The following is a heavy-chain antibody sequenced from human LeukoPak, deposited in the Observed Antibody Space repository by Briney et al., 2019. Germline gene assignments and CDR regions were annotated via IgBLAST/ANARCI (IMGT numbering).Heavy chain of an antibody. V-gene: IGHV3-21*04. Sequence: PGGSLRLSCAASAFSISAYNMNWVRQTPGKGLAWVSSISYTGTYIYYADSVKGRFTISRDNAQNSLYLQMNSLRAEDTAIYYCVRDRGTYRPIDYWGQGTLVTVSS. CDR2: ISYTGTYI. CDR1: AFSISAYN. J-gene: IGHJ4*02. CDR3: VRDRGTYRPIDY. D-gene: IGHD1-26*01.